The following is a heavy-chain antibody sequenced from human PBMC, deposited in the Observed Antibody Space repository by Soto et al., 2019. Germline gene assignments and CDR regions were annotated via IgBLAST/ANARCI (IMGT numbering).Heavy chain of an antibody. CDR2: IIPIFGTT. J-gene: IGHJ5*02. Sequence: SVKVSCKASGGTFGSDAITWVRQAPGQGLEWVGRIIPIFGTTNYAQNLQGRVTISADKSTLTSYMELHSLTSDDTALYYCAGDRTDSGYYTNWLDPWGQGTQVTVSS. V-gene: IGHV1-69*06. CDR3: AGDRTDSGYYTNWLDP. CDR1: GGTFGSDA. D-gene: IGHD3-22*01.